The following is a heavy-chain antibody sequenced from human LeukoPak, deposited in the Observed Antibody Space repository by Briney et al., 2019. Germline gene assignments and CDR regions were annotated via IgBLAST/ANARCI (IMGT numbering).Heavy chain of an antibody. V-gene: IGHV4-34*01. CDR2: ISPSGNT. Sequence: MSSETLSLTCAVYGGSLTIYSWTWIRQPPGKSLEWVGEISPSGNTQYNPSLKSRVTISLDASKSQFYLKLNSVTAADTAVYYCARRVRSADYRLDYWGQGTLVTVSS. D-gene: IGHD4-11*01. CDR3: ARRVRSADYRLDY. CDR1: GGSLTIYS. J-gene: IGHJ4*02.